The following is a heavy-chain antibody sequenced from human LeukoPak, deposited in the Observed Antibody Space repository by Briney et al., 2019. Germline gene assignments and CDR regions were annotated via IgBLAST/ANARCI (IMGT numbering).Heavy chain of an antibody. CDR3: TRVIVAVSGYFDYFDF. CDR2: INEDGSNK. J-gene: IGHJ4*02. D-gene: IGHD6-19*01. V-gene: IGHV3-7*01. Sequence: GGSLRLSCAASGFSFSNHYMRWIRQAPGKGLEWVANINEDGSNKWHLGSVKGRFTVSRDNARSSLYLQMNSLRVEDTAVYYCTRVIVAVSGYFDYFDFWGQGALVTVSS. CDR1: GFSFSNHY.